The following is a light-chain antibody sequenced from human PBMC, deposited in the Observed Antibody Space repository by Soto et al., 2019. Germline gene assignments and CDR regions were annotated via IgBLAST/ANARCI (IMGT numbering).Light chain of an antibody. CDR3: SSYTDSSNYV. Sequence: QSVLTQPASVSGSPGQSITISCTGTSSDLAIYNYVSWYQQQPGKAPKLMIYQVTNRPSGVSNRFSGSRSGNTASITISGLQAEDEADYYCSSYTDSSNYVFGTGTKLTVL. J-gene: IGLJ1*01. CDR2: QVT. CDR1: SSDLAIYNY. V-gene: IGLV2-14*01.